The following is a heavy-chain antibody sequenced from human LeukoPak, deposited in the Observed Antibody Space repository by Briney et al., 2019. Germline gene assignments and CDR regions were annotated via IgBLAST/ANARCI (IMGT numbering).Heavy chain of an antibody. CDR3: ASFAIQGAFDI. V-gene: IGHV1-69*06. J-gene: IGHJ3*02. CDR2: IIPIFGTA. D-gene: IGHD2-21*01. Sequence: GASVKVSCKASGDTFSGYAISWVRQAPGQGLEWMGGIIPIFGTANYAQKFQGRVTITADKSTSTACMELSSLRSEDTAVYYCASFAIQGAFDIWGQGSMVTVSS. CDR1: GDTFSGYA.